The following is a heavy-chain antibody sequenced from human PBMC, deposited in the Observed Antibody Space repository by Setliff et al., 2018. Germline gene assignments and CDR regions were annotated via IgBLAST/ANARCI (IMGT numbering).Heavy chain of an antibody. J-gene: IGHJ6*02. Sequence: SLRLSCAASGFTFDDYAMHWVRQAPGKGLEWVSGISWNSGSIGYADSVKGRFTISRDNAKNSLYLQMNSLRAEDTAVYYCARAYYGTVNGYSSYYGLDVWGQGTTVTVSS. CDR1: GFTFDDYA. V-gene: IGHV3-9*01. D-gene: IGHD3-9*01. CDR2: ISWNSGSI. CDR3: ARAYYGTVNGYSSYYGLDV.